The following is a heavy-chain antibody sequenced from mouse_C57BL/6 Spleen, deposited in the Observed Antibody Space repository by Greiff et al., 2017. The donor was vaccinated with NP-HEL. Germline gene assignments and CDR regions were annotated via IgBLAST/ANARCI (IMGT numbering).Heavy chain of an antibody. CDR3: ARGRPLGSQFAY. Sequence: QVQLKQPGTELVKPGASVKLSCKASGYTFTSYWMHWVKQRPGQGLEWIGNINPSNGGTNYNEKFKSKATLTVDKSSSTAYMQLSSLTSEDSAVYYCARGRPLGSQFAYWGQGTLVTVSA. J-gene: IGHJ3*01. CDR2: INPSNGGT. CDR1: GYTFTSYW. V-gene: IGHV1-53*01. D-gene: IGHD1-1*01.